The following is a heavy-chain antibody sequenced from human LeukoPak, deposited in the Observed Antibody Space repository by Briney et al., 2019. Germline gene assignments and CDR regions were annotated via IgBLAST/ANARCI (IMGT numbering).Heavy chain of an antibody. J-gene: IGHJ6*02. V-gene: IGHV3-21*06. CDR2: INNVRSHI. Sequence: GGSLRLSCAASGFTFSTSAMNWVRQAPGKGLEWVSSINNVRSHIYYADSVRGRFTISRDNANNVLYLQMNSLRAEDTAVYYCAIPPLSGTGSSRPLAGMDVWGQGITVTASS. CDR1: GFTFSTSA. D-gene: IGHD3-10*01. CDR3: AIPPLSGTGSSRPLAGMDV.